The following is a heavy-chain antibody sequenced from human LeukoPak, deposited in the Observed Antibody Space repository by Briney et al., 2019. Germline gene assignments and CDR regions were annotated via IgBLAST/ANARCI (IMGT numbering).Heavy chain of an antibody. J-gene: IGHJ6*03. CDR1: GLTFGSYP. CDR3: AKARGYSSSWHMDV. CDR2: ISGSGGST. D-gene: IGHD6-13*01. V-gene: IGHV3-23*01. Sequence: GGSLTPPFQPSGLTFGSYPRGGVGQPPGKGLNWVSAISGSGGSTYYADSVKGRFTISRDNSKNTLYLQMNSLRAEDTAVYYCAKARGYSSSWHMDVWGKGTTVTVSS.